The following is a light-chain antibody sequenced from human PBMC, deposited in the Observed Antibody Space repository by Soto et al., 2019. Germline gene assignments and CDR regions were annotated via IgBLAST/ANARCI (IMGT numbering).Light chain of an antibody. Sequence: QSVLTQVASVSGSPGQSITISCTGTSTDVARYNYVSWYQQHPDKAPNLMVYEVTNRPSGVSNRFSGSKSGNTASLTISALQAEDEADYYCSSYTSSSTAVFGTGTKVTVL. CDR1: STDVARYNY. V-gene: IGLV2-14*01. J-gene: IGLJ1*01. CDR3: SSYTSSSTAV. CDR2: EVT.